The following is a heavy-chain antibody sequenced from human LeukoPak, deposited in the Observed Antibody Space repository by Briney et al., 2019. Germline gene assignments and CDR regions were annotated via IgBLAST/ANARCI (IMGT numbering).Heavy chain of an antibody. CDR1: GFTFSDYA. Sequence: GGSLRLSCTASGFTFSDYAMSWVRQAPGKGLERVSGISGSGGTTYYADSVKGRFTISRDNAKNSLYLQMNSLRAEDTAVYYCAAAAGYRFDIWGQGTMVTVSS. CDR3: AAAAGYRFDI. CDR2: ISGSGGTT. V-gene: IGHV3-23*01. J-gene: IGHJ3*02. D-gene: IGHD6-13*01.